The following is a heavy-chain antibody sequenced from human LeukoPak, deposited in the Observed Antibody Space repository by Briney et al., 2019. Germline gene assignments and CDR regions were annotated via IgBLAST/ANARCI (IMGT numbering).Heavy chain of an antibody. CDR3: ARGGLYYYDSSGYLGSFDY. Sequence: GASVKVSCKASGGTFSSYTISWVRQAPGQGLEWMGRIIPILGIANYAQKFQGRVTITADKSTSTAYMELSSLRSEDTAVYYCARGGLYYYDSSGYLGSFDYWGQGTLVTVSS. J-gene: IGHJ4*02. V-gene: IGHV1-69*02. CDR2: IIPILGIA. CDR1: GGTFSSYT. D-gene: IGHD3-22*01.